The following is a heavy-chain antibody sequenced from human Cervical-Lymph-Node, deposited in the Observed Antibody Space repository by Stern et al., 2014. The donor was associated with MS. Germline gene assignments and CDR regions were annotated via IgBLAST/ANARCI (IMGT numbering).Heavy chain of an antibody. V-gene: IGHV2-5*02. CDR2: LYWDDDK. Sequence: QVTLRESGPTLVKPTQTLTLTCTFSGFSLSSVGVGVGWVRQPPGKALEWLGLLYWDDDKRYRPSLKNRLNITKDTSKNQVFLLITHLDPVDTGTYYCAHSLGAFGMDVWGQGTTVTVSS. CDR3: AHSLGAFGMDV. J-gene: IGHJ6*02. CDR1: GFSLSSVGVG.